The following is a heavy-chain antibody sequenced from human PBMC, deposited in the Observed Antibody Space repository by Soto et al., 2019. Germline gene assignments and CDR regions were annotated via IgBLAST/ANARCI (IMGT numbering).Heavy chain of an antibody. CDR3: ASDPVLRYFV. CDR1: VFTFSSYW. V-gene: IGHV3-7*05. D-gene: IGHD3-9*01. Sequence: EVQLVESGGGLVQPGGSLRLSCAASVFTFSSYWMSWVRQAPGKGLEWVANIKQDGSEKYYVDSVKGRFTISRDNAKNSLYLQMNSLRAEDTAVYYCASDPVLRYFVWGQGTLVTVSS. J-gene: IGHJ4*02. CDR2: IKQDGSEK.